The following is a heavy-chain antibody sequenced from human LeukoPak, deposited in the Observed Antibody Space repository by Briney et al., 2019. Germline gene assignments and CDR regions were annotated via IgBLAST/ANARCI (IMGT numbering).Heavy chain of an antibody. D-gene: IGHD4-17*01. J-gene: IGHJ5*02. CDR3: ARDRGRGDYGDYSNWFDP. Sequence: SETLSLTCAVYGGSFSGYYWSWIRQPPGKGLEWIGEINHSGSTNYNPSLKSRVTISVDTSKNQFSLELSSVTAADTAVYYCARDRGRGDYGDYSNWFDPWGQGTLVTVSS. CDR2: INHSGST. CDR1: GGSFSGYY. V-gene: IGHV4-34*01.